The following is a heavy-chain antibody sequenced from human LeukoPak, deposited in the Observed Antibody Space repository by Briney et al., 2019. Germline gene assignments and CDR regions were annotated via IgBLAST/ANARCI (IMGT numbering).Heavy chain of an antibody. V-gene: IGHV1-18*01. D-gene: IGHD2/OR15-2a*01. CDR1: VYTFTNYA. CDR3: AREGRLMSDTTVHP. CDR2: VSAHSGNT. Sequence: AAVNVSSKASVYTFTNYAVSWLRPAPGQTGEWMGWVSAHSGNTNYAQNFHDRLTMTTDTSTSTAYMELRSLTSEDTAVYYCAREGRLMSDTTVHPWGQGTLVTVSP. J-gene: IGHJ5*02.